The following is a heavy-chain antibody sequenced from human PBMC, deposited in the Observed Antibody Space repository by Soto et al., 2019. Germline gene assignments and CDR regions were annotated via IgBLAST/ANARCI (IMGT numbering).Heavy chain of an antibody. CDR3: ARAAGQLVPYLQH. Sequence: QVQLVESGGGVVQPGRSLRLSCADSQFTFSSYAMHWVRQAPGKGLEWVAVISHDGSTKYYADSLEGRFTISRDNSKNPLYLQMNSLRIDDTSVYYCARAAGQLVPYLQHWGQGTLVTVSS. J-gene: IGHJ1*01. CDR2: ISHDGSTK. CDR1: QFTFSSYA. V-gene: IGHV3-30-3*01. D-gene: IGHD6-6*01.